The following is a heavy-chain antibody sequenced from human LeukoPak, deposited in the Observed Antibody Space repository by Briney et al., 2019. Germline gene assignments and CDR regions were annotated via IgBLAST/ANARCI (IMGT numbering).Heavy chain of an antibody. D-gene: IGHD6-6*01. V-gene: IGHV4-30-2*01. CDR3: AGGLIAARHAFDI. CDR2: IYHSGST. CDR1: GGSISSGGYS. Sequence: SETLSLTCAVSGGSISSGGYSWSWIRQPPGKGLEWIGYIYHSGSTYYNPSLKSRVTISVDRSKNQFSLKLSSVTAADTAVYYCAGGLIAARHAFDIWGQGTMVTVSS. J-gene: IGHJ3*02.